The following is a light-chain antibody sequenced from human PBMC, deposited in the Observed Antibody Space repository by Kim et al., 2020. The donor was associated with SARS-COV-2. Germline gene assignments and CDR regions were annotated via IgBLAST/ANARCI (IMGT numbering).Light chain of an antibody. J-gene: IGLJ3*02. CDR1: NIVSKS. Sequence: PGKTARITCGGNNIVSKSVHWYQQKPGKAPVLVIYYDSDRPSGIPERFSGSNSGNTATLTISRVEAGDEADYYCQVWDSSSDHRVFGGGTQLTVL. V-gene: IGLV3-21*04. CDR3: QVWDSSSDHRV. CDR2: YDS.